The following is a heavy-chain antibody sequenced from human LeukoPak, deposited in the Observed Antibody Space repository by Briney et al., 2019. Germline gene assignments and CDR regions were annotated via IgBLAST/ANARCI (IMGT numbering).Heavy chain of an antibody. J-gene: IGHJ6*03. V-gene: IGHV3-74*01. Sequence: GGSLRLSCAASGFTFSSYWMPWVRQAPGKGLVWVSHINTDASSTSYADSVKGRFTISRDNAKNTLYLQMNSLTAEDTAVYFCAKGYYMDVWGKGTTVTVSS. CDR3: AKGYYMDV. CDR1: GFTFSSYW. CDR2: INTDASST.